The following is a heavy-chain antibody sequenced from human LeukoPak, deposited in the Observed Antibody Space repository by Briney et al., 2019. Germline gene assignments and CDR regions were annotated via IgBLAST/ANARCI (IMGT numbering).Heavy chain of an antibody. J-gene: IGHJ4*02. V-gene: IGHV3-21*01. CDR3: ARDSYNWNDVGSWSDY. CDR2: ISSSSSYI. Sequence: GGSLRLSCAASGFTFSSYSMNWVRRAPGKGLEWVSSISSSSSYIYYADSVKGRFTISRDNAKNSLYLQMNSLRAEDTAVYYCARDSYNWNDVGSWSDYWGQGTLVTVSS. D-gene: IGHD1-1*01. CDR1: GFTFSSYS.